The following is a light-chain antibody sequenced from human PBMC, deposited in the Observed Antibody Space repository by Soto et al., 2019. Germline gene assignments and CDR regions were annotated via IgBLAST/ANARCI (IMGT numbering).Light chain of an antibody. J-gene: IGLJ1*01. Sequence: QSVLTQPPSVSGTPGQRVTISCSGSSSNIGGNVVNWYQQLPGTAPRLLMYTTDQRPSGVPDRCSGSKSGTSASLAISGLQSEDEADYYCAAWDDSLNGHVFGTGTKVTVL. CDR1: SSNIGGNV. V-gene: IGLV1-44*01. CDR2: TTD. CDR3: AAWDDSLNGHV.